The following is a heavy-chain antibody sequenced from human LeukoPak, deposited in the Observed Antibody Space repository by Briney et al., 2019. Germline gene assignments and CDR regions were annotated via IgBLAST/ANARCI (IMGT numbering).Heavy chain of an antibody. CDR2: INPNSGGT. CDR3: ARDSPITMVRGVYYYYMDV. J-gene: IGHJ6*03. D-gene: IGHD3-10*01. CDR1: GYTFTGYY. Sequence: ASVEVSCKASGYTFTGYYMHWVRQAPGQGLEWMGWINPNSGGTNYAQKFQGRVTMTRDTSISTAYMELSRLRSDDTAVYYCARDSPITMVRGVYYYYMDVWGKGTTVTVSS. V-gene: IGHV1-2*02.